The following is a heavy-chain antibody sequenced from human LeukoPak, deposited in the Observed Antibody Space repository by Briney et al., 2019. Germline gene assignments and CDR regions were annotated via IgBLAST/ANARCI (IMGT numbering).Heavy chain of an antibody. J-gene: IGHJ4*02. Sequence: GGSLRLSCTASGFTFSSYAMSWVRQAPGKGLEWVSAISGSGGSTHYADSVKGRFTISRDNFKNTLYLQMNSLRAEDTAVYFCAKYSGSYYYPPNWDSWGQGTLVTVSS. V-gene: IGHV3-23*01. CDR3: AKYSGSYYYPPNWDS. CDR2: ISGSGGST. CDR1: GFTFSSYA. D-gene: IGHD1-26*01.